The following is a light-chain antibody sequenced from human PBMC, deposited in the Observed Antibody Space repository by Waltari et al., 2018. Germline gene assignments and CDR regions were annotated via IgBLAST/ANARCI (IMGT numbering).Light chain of an antibody. CDR1: SSDVGGYNY. CDR2: DVS. J-gene: IGLJ2*01. CDR3: SSYISSDTLEL. Sequence: HSALTQPASVSGSPGQSITISCTGTSSDVGGYNYVSWYQQHPGQAPKLMIYDVSNRPSGVSNRFSGSKSGNTASLTISGLQAEDEADYYCSSYISSDTLELFGGGTSLTVL. V-gene: IGLV2-14*03.